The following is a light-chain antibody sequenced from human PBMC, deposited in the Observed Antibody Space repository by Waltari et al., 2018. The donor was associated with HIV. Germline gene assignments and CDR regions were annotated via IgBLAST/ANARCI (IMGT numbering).Light chain of an antibody. CDR1: SSNIGRNT. CDR2: SND. V-gene: IGLV1-44*01. J-gene: IGLJ1*01. CDR3: TAWDDSLKVYV. Sequence: QSVLTQPPSASGTPGQRVTISCSGGSSNIGRNTVNWYQQLPGTAPKLLIYSNDQRPSGVPDRFSGSMSGTSASLSISGLQSQDEADYCCTAWDDSLKVYVFGPGTKLTVL.